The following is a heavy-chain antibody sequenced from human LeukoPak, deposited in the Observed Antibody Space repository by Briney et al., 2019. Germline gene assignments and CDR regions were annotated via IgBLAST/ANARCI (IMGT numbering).Heavy chain of an antibody. J-gene: IGHJ6*02. CDR1: GGTLSTYS. CDR3: ARGLSRWSTPTSSYYYRMDV. V-gene: IGHV1-69*13. CDR2: IIPIFNTI. D-gene: IGHD4-23*01. Sequence: SVKVSCKASGGTLSTYSISWVRQAPGQGLEWMGGIIPIFNTINYAQRFQGRVTLTADESTNTAYMELSSLRSENTAVYYCARGLSRWSTPTSSYYYRMDVWGQGTTVAVSS.